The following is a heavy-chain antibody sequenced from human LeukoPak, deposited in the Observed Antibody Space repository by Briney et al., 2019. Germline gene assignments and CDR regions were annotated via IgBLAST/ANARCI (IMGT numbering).Heavy chain of an antibody. D-gene: IGHD5-24*01. V-gene: IGHV3-30*18. CDR3: AKASGRWLRPDY. Sequence: GGSLRLSCAASGFTFSSYGMHWVRQAPSKGLEWVAVISYDGSNKYYADSVKGRFTISRDNSKNTLYLQMNSLRAEDTAVYYCAKASGRWLRPDYWGQGTLVTVSS. J-gene: IGHJ4*02. CDR2: ISYDGSNK. CDR1: GFTFSSYG.